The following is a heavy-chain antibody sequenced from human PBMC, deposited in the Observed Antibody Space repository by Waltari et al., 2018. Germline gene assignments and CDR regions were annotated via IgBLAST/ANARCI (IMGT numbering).Heavy chain of an antibody. CDR3: TRFGTTTVTSGDS. Sequence: QVQLVQSGAEVKKPGASVKVSCKASGYTLTANFLHWVRQAPGQGLEWMGRINPKSGGTNYAQIFQGRVTMTRDTSISTAYMELSSLRSDDTAVYYCTRFGTTTVTSGDSWGQGTLVSVSS. D-gene: IGHD4-17*01. CDR1: GYTLTANF. V-gene: IGHV1-2*06. J-gene: IGHJ5*02. CDR2: INPKSGGT.